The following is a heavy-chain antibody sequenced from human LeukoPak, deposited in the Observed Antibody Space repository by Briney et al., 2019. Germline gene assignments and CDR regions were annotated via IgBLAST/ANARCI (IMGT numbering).Heavy chain of an antibody. CDR1: GYTFTSYD. CDR3: AIDCSSTSCTDY. CDR2: IIPIFGTA. V-gene: IGHV1-69*05. J-gene: IGHJ4*02. D-gene: IGHD2-2*01. Sequence: ASVKVSCKASGYTFTSYDINWVRQATGQGLEWMGGIIPIFGTANYAQKFQGRVTITTDESTSTAYMELSSLRSEDTAVYYCAIDCSSTSCTDYWGQGTLVTVSS.